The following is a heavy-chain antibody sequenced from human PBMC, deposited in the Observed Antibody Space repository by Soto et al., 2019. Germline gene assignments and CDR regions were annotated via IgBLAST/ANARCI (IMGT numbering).Heavy chain of an antibody. V-gene: IGHV4-59*01. CDR3: ARVTPTFGGYFDY. D-gene: IGHD3-16*01. CDR2: IFYSGST. J-gene: IGHJ4*01. Sequence: PSDTLSLTCTVFGGSISSYYWSWIRQPPGKGLEWIGFIFYSGSTDYSPSFKSRVTISVDTSKHQFSLKLNSVTAADTAVYYCARVTPTFGGYFDYWGQGTLVTVSS. CDR1: GGSISSYY.